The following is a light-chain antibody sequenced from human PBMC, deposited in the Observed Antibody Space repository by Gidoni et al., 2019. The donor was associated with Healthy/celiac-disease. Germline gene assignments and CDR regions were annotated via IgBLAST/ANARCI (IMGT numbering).Light chain of an antibody. V-gene: IGKV3-15*01. J-gene: IGKJ1*01. CDR3: QQYRT. CDR2: GAS. Sequence: EIVMTQSPATLSVSPGERATLSCRASQCVSSNLAWYQQKPGQAPRLLIYGASTRATGIPARFSGSGSGTEFTLTISSLQSEDFAVYYCQQYRTFGQGTKVEIK. CDR1: QCVSSN.